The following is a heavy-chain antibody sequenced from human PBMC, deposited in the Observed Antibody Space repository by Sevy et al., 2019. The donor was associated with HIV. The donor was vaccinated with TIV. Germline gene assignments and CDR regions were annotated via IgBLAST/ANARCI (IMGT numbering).Heavy chain of an antibody. CDR1: GFTFSNFG. CDR2: IQYDGSHK. CDR3: VKEGGVTGTGGDC. J-gene: IGHJ4*02. D-gene: IGHD1-1*01. V-gene: IGHV3-30*02. Sequence: GGSLRLSCAASGFTFSNFGMHWVRQAPGKGLEWVSFIQYDGSHKYYTDSVKGRLTISGDNSKNTLYLQMNSLRAEDTAVYYCVKEGGVTGTGGDCWGQGTLVTVSS.